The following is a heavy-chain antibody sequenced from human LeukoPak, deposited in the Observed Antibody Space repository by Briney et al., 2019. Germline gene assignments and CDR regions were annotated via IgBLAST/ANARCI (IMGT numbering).Heavy chain of an antibody. J-gene: IGHJ4*02. CDR3: ARGVRGAAAGTA. D-gene: IGHD6-13*01. CDR1: GYSFTNYY. V-gene: IGHV1-46*01. Sequence: GASVKVSCKASGYSFTNYYIHWVRQAPGQGLEWMGRINPSGGGTSYAQKFQGRVTMTRNTSISTAYMELSSLRSEDTAVYYCARGVRGAAAGTAWGQGTLVTVSS. CDR2: INPSGGGT.